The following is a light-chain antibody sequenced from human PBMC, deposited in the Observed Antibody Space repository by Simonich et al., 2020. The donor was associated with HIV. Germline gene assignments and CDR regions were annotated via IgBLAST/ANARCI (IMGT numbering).Light chain of an antibody. CDR2: EVS. V-gene: IGLV2-8*01. Sequence: QSALTQPPSAPGSPGQSVTISCTGTSSDVGGYNYVSWYQQHPGNAPKLMIYEVSKRPSGVPDRFSGSKSGNTASLTVSGLQAEDEADYYCSSYAGSNYVVFGGGTKLTVL. CDR3: SSYAGSNYVV. CDR1: SSDVGGYNY. J-gene: IGLJ2*01.